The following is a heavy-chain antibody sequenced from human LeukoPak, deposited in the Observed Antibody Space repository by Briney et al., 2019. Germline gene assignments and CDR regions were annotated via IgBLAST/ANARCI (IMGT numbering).Heavy chain of an antibody. CDR1: GGSISSYY. CDR3: ARVPPYYYDSSGYFVAAFDI. V-gene: IGHV4-4*07. J-gene: IGHJ3*02. D-gene: IGHD3-22*01. Sequence: SETLSLTCTVSGGSISSYYWSWIRQPAGKGLEWIGRIYTSGSTNYNPSLKSRVTMSVDTSKNQFSLKLSSVTAADTAVYYCARVPPYYYDSSGYFVAAFDIWGLGTMVTVSS. CDR2: IYTSGST.